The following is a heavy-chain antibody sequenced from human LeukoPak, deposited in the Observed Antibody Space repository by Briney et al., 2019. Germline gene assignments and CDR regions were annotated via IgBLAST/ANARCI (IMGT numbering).Heavy chain of an antibody. V-gene: IGHV4-4*07. D-gene: IGHD4-23*01. Sequence: SETLSLTCTVSGGSISSYYWSWIRQPAGKGLELIGRIYTSGSTNYNPSLKSRVTMSVDTSKNQFSLKLSSVTAADTAVYYCARDYGGNHNSGYWYFDLWGRGTLVTVSS. CDR3: ARDYGGNHNSGYWYFDL. CDR1: GGSISSYY. CDR2: IYTSGST. J-gene: IGHJ2*01.